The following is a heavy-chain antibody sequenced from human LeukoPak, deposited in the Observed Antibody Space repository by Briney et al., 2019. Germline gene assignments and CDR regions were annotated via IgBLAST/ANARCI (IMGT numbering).Heavy chain of an antibody. CDR1: GGSFSGYY. D-gene: IGHD6-13*01. Sequence: PSGTLSLTCAVYGGSFSGYYWSWIRQPPGKGLEWIGEINHSGSTNYNPSLKSRVTISVDTSKNQFSLKLSSVTAADTAVYYCARRRYSSSWPKSIDYWGQGTLVTVSS. V-gene: IGHV4-34*01. CDR3: ARRRYSSSWPKSIDY. CDR2: INHSGST. J-gene: IGHJ4*02.